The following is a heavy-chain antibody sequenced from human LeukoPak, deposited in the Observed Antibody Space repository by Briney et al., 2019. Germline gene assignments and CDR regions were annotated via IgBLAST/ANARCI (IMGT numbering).Heavy chain of an antibody. CDR1: GFTVATNY. J-gene: IGHJ2*01. CDR3: ARIGDHFHWYLDL. CDR2: LYSGADT. V-gene: IGHV3-53*01. Sequence: PGGSLTLSCTASGFTVATNYMNWVRQPPGKGLEWVSILYSGADTYYADSAKGRFVVSRDSSKNMLFLHMNALRPEDTAVYYCARIGDHFHWYLDLWGRGTLVTVSS. D-gene: IGHD3-3*02.